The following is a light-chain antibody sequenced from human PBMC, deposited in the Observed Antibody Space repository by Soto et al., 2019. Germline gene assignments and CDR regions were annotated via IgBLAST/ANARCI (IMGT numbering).Light chain of an antibody. V-gene: IGLV4-60*03. J-gene: IGLJ2*01. CDR1: SGHSSYI. Sequence: QPVLTQSSSASASLGSSVKLTCTLSSGHSSYIIAWHRQQAGKAPRYLMKVEGSGNYNKGSGVPDRFSGSSSGADRYLTISNLQSEDEAGYYCETWDGNIRVFGGGTQLTVL. CDR3: ETWDGNIRV. CDR2: VEGSGNY.